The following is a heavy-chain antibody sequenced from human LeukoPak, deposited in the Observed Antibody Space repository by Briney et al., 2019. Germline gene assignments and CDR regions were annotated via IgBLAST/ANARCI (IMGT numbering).Heavy chain of an antibody. CDR1: GYTFTGYC. Sequence: ASVKVSCKASGYTFTGYCMHWVRQAPGQGLEWMGWINPNSGGTNYAQKFQGRVTMTRDTSISTAYMELSRLRSDDTAVYYCASTANYYYYYMDVWGKGTTVTVSS. D-gene: IGHD5-18*01. CDR3: ASTANYYYYYMDV. CDR2: INPNSGGT. V-gene: IGHV1-2*02. J-gene: IGHJ6*03.